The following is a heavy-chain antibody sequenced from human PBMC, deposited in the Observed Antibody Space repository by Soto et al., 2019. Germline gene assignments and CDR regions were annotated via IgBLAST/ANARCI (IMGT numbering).Heavy chain of an antibody. J-gene: IGHJ6*02. CDR2: MNPNSGNT. CDR3: AREMTPRGMDV. V-gene: IGHV1-8*01. CDR1: GYTFTSYD. Sequence: QVQLVQSGAEVKKPGASVKVSCKASGYTFTSYDINWVRQATGQGLEWMGWMNPNSGNTGYAQKFQGRVTMTRNTSITTAYMVRSSLRAEDTAVYYCAREMTPRGMDVWGQGTTVTVSS.